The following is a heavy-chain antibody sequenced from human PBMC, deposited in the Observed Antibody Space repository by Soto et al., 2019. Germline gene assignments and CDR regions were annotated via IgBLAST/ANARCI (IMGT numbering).Heavy chain of an antibody. D-gene: IGHD1-20*01. Sequence: PSETLSLTCTVSGGSISSGGYYWSWIRQHPGKGLEWIGYIYYSGSTYYNPSLKSRVTISVDTSKNQFSLKLSSVTAADTAVYYCARAGGRYNWNRNDAFDIWGQGTMVTVSS. J-gene: IGHJ3*02. CDR1: GGSISSGGYY. V-gene: IGHV4-31*03. CDR2: IYYSGST. CDR3: ARAGGRYNWNRNDAFDI.